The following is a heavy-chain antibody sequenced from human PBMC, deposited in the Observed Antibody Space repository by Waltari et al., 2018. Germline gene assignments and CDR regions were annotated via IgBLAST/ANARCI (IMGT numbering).Heavy chain of an antibody. CDR1: DFSFRSFG. CDR2: IGAVTST. Sequence: EVQLLESGGGLVQPGGSLRLSCAASDFSFRSFGMSWVRQAPGKGLEWVSAIGAVTSTYYADSVKGRFTISRDNSKNTLFLQMNSLRAEDTAIYYCARVHSLGQYDTSGAESNFDHWGQGALVTVSS. J-gene: IGHJ4*02. V-gene: IGHV3-23*01. D-gene: IGHD3-22*01. CDR3: ARVHSLGQYDTSGAESNFDH.